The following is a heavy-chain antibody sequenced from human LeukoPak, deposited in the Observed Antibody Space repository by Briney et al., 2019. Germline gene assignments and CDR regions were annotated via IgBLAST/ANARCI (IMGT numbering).Heavy chain of an antibody. D-gene: IGHD2-15*01. CDR2: IDGSGGTT. J-gene: IGHJ4*02. V-gene: IGHV3-23*01. CDR1: GFTFNSYA. CDR3: AKGRSGSCYSQSDY. Sequence: GGSLRLSCAASGFTFNSYAMSWVRQAPGKGLEWVSSIDGSGGTTYYADSVKGRFTVSRDNSKNTLYLQMNSLRVEDTALNYCAKGRSGSCYSQSDYWGQGTLVTVSS.